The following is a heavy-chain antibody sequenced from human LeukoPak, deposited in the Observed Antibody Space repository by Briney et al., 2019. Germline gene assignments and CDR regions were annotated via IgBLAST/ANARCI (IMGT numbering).Heavy chain of an antibody. CDR3: ARDHYDGVGGFGY. Sequence: GGSLRLSCTASGFTFSTYWMSWVRQAPGKGLEWVANIKQDGSEKYFVYSVKGRFTISRDNAKNSLYLQMNSLRGEDTAVYYCARDHYDGVGGFGYWGQGTLVTVSS. CDR1: GFTFSTYW. J-gene: IGHJ4*02. V-gene: IGHV3-7*01. CDR2: IKQDGSEK. D-gene: IGHD3-22*01.